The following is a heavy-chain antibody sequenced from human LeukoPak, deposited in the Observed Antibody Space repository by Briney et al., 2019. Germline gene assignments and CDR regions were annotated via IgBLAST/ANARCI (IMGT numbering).Heavy chain of an antibody. D-gene: IGHD3-10*01. Sequence: GASVKVSCRASGYTFTSYGISWVRQAPGQGLEWMGWISAYNGNTNYAQELQGRVTMTTDTSTSTAYMELRSLRSDDTAVYYCASSRMVRGVSYFDYWGQGTLVTVSS. CDR1: GYTFTSYG. J-gene: IGHJ4*02. CDR2: ISAYNGNT. CDR3: ASSRMVRGVSYFDY. V-gene: IGHV1-18*01.